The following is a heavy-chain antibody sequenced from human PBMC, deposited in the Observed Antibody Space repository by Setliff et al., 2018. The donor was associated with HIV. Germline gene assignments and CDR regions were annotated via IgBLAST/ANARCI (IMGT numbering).Heavy chain of an antibody. Sequence: ASVKVSCKASGYTFTGYFIHWVRQAPGQGLEWLGMVNPSGGSAGYAEKFQGRVTMTRDTSTNTLYMELSSLRSEDTAVYYCARDPGPSSSASYFQHWGQGTPVTVSS. V-gene: IGHV1-46*01. CDR1: GYTFTGYF. D-gene: IGHD6-6*01. CDR2: VNPSGGSA. J-gene: IGHJ1*01. CDR3: ARDPGPSSSASYFQH.